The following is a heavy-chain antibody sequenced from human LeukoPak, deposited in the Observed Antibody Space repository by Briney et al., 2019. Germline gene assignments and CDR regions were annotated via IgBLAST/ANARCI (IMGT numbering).Heavy chain of an antibody. CDR1: GYSISSGYY. J-gene: IGHJ6*03. D-gene: IGHD1-26*01. CDR2: VYRSGST. Sequence: SETLSLTCTVSGYSISSGYYWGWIRQPPGKGLEWIGTVYRSGSTYSNPSLRGRVTISVDTSKNQFSLKLSSVTAADTAVYYCARTGAGYYYYYMDVWGKGTTVTVSS. V-gene: IGHV4-38-2*02. CDR3: ARTGAGYYYYYMDV.